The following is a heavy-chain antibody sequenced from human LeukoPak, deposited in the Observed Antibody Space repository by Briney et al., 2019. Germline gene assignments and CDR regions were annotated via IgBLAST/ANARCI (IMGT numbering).Heavy chain of an antibody. Sequence: PGGSLRLSCAASGFTFSNYGMSWVRQAPGKGLEWISAISGSSGTTYYADSVKGRFTISRDNSKNTLFLQMNSLRAEDTAVYYCAKNTISGGHYQYYMDVWSKGTTVTVSS. CDR3: AKNTISGGHYQYYMDV. CDR2: ISGSSGTT. CDR1: GFTFSNYG. V-gene: IGHV3-23*01. D-gene: IGHD3-16*02. J-gene: IGHJ6*03.